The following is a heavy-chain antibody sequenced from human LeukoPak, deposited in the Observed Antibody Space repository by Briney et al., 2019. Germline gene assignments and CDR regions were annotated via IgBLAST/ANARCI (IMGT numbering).Heavy chain of an antibody. Sequence: GGSLRLSCAASGFTFSSYWMSWVRQAPGKGLEWVANIKKDGSEKYYVDSVKGRFTISRDNAKTSLYLQMNSLRAEDTAVYYCAKDRDSSGLPDYYFDYWGQGTLVTVSS. CDR3: AKDRDSSGLPDYYFDY. J-gene: IGHJ4*02. CDR1: GFTFSSYW. CDR2: IKKDGSEK. V-gene: IGHV3-7*03. D-gene: IGHD3-22*01.